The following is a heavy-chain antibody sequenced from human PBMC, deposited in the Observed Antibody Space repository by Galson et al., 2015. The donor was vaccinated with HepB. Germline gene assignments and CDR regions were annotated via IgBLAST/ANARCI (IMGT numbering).Heavy chain of an antibody. CDR3: ARDAILGMPAYYFDY. CDR1: GFTFSSYA. Sequence: SLRLSCAASGFTFSSYAMHWVRQAPGKGLEYVSAISSNGGSTYYANSVKGRFTISRDNSKNTLYLQMGSLRAEDMAVYYCARDAILGMPAYYFDYWGQGTLVTVSS. J-gene: IGHJ4*02. V-gene: IGHV3-64*01. CDR2: ISSNGGST. D-gene: IGHD2-2*01.